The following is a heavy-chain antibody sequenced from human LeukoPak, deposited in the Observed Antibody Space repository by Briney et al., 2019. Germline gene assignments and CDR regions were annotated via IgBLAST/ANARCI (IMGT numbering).Heavy chain of an antibody. D-gene: IGHD2-15*01. V-gene: IGHV1-8*01. Sequence: ASVKVSCKASGYTFTSYDINWVRQATGQGREWMGWMNPNSGNTGYAQKFQGRVTMTRNTSISTAYMELSSLRSEDTAVYYCATAPSGLLAFDYWGQGTLVTVSS. CDR2: MNPNSGNT. J-gene: IGHJ4*02. CDR3: ATAPSGLLAFDY. CDR1: GYTFTSYD.